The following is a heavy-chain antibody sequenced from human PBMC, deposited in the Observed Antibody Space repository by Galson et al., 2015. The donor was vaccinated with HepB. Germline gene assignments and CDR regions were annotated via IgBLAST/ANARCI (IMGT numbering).Heavy chain of an antibody. V-gene: IGHV3-23*01. J-gene: IGHJ4*02. CDR1: GFTFRNYA. CDR2: ISGSGTGT. CDR3: AKVNYDY. Sequence: SLRLSCAASGFTFRNYAMSWVRQAPGKGLEWVSVISGSGTGTYYIDSVKGRFSISRDNSKNTLNLHMNSLRAEDTAIYYCAKVNYDYWGQGTLVTVSS. D-gene: IGHD3-22*01.